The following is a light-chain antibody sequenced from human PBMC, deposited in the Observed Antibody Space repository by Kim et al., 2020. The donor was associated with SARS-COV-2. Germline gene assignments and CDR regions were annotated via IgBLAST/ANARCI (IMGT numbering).Light chain of an antibody. CDR2: DVS. Sequence: QSVLTQPASVSGSPGQSITISCTGTSSDVGGYNYVSWYQQHPGKAPKVLIYDVSNRPSGVSNRFSGSKSGNTASLTISGLQAEDEADYYCSSYTSSYTYVFGTGTKVTVL. CDR3: SSYTSSYTYV. CDR1: SSDVGGYNY. J-gene: IGLJ1*01. V-gene: IGLV2-14*03.